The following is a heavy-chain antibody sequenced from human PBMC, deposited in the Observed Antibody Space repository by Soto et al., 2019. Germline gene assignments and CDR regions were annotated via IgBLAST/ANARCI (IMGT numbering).Heavy chain of an antibody. D-gene: IGHD2-8*01. CDR1: GGSFSGYY. CDR2: INHSGST. CDR3: ARELGDCTNGVCYYYFDY. Sequence: QVQLQQWGAGLLKPSETLSLTCAVYGGSFSGYYWSWIRQPPGKGLEWIGEINHSGSTNYNPSLNSRVTLSVDTYKNQFSLKLSSVTAADTAVYYCARELGDCTNGVCYYYFDYWGQGTLVTVSS. V-gene: IGHV4-34*01. J-gene: IGHJ4*02.